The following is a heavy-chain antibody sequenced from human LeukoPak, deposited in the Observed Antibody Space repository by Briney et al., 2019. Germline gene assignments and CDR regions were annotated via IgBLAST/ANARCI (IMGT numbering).Heavy chain of an antibody. CDR3: ARNEVGYCYGGTCEKGDQ. CDR1: GYTFTGYY. D-gene: IGHD2-15*01. V-gene: IGHV1-2*02. J-gene: IGHJ4*02. CDR2: INPNSGGT. Sequence: GASVKVSCKASGYTFTGYYMHWVRQAPGQGLEWMGWINPNSGGTKYAQKFQGRVTMTRDTSISTAYMEVSSLRSDDTAVYYCARNEVGYCYGGTCEKGDQWGQGTLVTVSS.